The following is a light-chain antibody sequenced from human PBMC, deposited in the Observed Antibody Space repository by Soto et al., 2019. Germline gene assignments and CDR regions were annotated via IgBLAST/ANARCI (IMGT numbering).Light chain of an antibody. V-gene: IGKV3-15*01. CDR2: DAS. Sequence: VMTQSPGTLSVSPGERATISCRASQSVSSNLAWYQQKPGQAPRLLIYDASNMATGIPDRVSGSGSGTDLTISIRSLQSEEFAVYFCQQYNTGTPYTFGQGNKLAI. CDR1: QSVSSN. CDR3: QQYNTGTPYT. J-gene: IGKJ2*01.